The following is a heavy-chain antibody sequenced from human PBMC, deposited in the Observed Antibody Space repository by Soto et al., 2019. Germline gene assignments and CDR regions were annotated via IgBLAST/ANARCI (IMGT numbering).Heavy chain of an antibody. CDR1: GGSISSSSYY. Sequence: SKTLSLTCTVSGGSISSSSYYWGWIRQPPGKGLEWIGSIYYSGSTYYNPSLKSRVTTSVDTSKNQFSLKPSSVTAADTAVYYCASMTTVTTLGYWGQGTLVTVSS. D-gene: IGHD4-17*01. J-gene: IGHJ4*02. CDR3: ASMTTVTTLGY. V-gene: IGHV4-39*01. CDR2: IYYSGST.